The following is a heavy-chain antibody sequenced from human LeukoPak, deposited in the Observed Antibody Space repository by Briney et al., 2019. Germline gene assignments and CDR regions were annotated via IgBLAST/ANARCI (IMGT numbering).Heavy chain of an antibody. J-gene: IGHJ4*02. D-gene: IGHD3-10*01. CDR1: GFTFSSYG. Sequence: GGSLRLSCAASGFTFSSYGMHWVRQAPGKGLEWVAVIWYDGSNKYYADSVKGRFTISRDNSKNTLYLQMNSLRAEDTAVYYYAKDLHVWFGESIFDYWGQGTLVTVSS. CDR2: IWYDGSNK. V-gene: IGHV3-33*06. CDR3: AKDLHVWFGESIFDY.